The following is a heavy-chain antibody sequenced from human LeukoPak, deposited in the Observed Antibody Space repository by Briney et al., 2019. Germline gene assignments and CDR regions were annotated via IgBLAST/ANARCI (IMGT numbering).Heavy chain of an antibody. J-gene: IGHJ2*01. D-gene: IGHD4-17*01. CDR1: GFTFSSYA. V-gene: IGHV3-23*01. CDR3: AKVRVVGDYNWFFDL. Sequence: GGSLRLSCVASGFTFSSYAMSWVRQAPGKGLEWVSAIVGSGASTYYADSVKGRFTISRDNSKNTLHLQMNSLRAEDTAIYHCAKVRVVGDYNWFFDLWGRGTLVTVSS. CDR2: IVGSGAST.